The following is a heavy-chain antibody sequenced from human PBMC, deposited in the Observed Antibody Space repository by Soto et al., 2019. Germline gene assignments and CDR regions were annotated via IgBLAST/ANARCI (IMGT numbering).Heavy chain of an antibody. D-gene: IGHD3-16*02. J-gene: IGHJ4*02. V-gene: IGHV3-30*18. CDR2: ISYDGSNK. Sequence: VAVISYDGSNKYYADSVKGRFTISRDNSKNTLYLQMNSLRAEDTAVYYCAKDRTSSLYYFDYWGQGTLVTVSS. CDR3: AKDRTSSLYYFDY.